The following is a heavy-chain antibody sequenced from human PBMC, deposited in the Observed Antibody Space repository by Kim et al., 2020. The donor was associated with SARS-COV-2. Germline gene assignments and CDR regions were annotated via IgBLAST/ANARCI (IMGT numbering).Heavy chain of an antibody. CDR3: VKDLFDWYAFDI. J-gene: IGHJ3*02. V-gene: IGHV3-64D*09. D-gene: IGHD3-9*01. Sequence: YSADSAKGRFTISRDNSKKTLYLQMSSLRAEDTAVYYCVKDLFDWYAFDIWGQGTMVTVSS.